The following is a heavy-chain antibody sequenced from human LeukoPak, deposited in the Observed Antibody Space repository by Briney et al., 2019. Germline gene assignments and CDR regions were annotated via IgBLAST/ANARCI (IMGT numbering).Heavy chain of an antibody. D-gene: IGHD6-19*01. CDR1: GGSISSSSYY. J-gene: IGHJ4*02. CDR2: IYYSGST. V-gene: IGHV4-39*01. CDR3: ARAIVYSSGWYKTFDY. Sequence: SETLSLTCTVSGGSISSSSYYWGWIRQPPGKGLEWIGSIYYSGSTYYNPSLKSRVTISVDTSKNRFSLKLSSVTAADTAVYYCARAIVYSSGWYKTFDYWGQGTLVTVSS.